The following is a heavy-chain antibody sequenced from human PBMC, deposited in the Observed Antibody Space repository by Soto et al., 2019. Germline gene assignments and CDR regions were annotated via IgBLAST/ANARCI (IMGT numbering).Heavy chain of an antibody. CDR1: EFSFSSYA. CDR2: ISFNGNSL. Sequence: GSLRLSCAASEFSFSSYAMHWIRQSPGKGLEWVAVISFNGNSLHYADSVRDRFTIFRDNSKNTLYLQMNNLRAEDTAVYYCARTFDTITYYFDYWGQGTLVTVSS. V-gene: IGHV3-30-3*01. D-gene: IGHD3-9*01. CDR3: ARTFDTITYYFDY. J-gene: IGHJ4*02.